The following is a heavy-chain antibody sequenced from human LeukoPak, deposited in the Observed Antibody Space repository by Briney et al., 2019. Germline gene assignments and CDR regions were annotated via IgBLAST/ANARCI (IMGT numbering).Heavy chain of an antibody. J-gene: IGHJ6*02. V-gene: IGHV3-33*01. CDR3: ARGYPGHPSSSWSHYRIDG. D-gene: IGHD6-13*01. CDR2: IWYDGSNK. CDR1: GFTFSSYG. Sequence: GRSLRLSCAASGFTFSSYGMHWVRQAPGKGLEWVAVIWYDGSNKYYADSVKGRFTISRDNSKNTLYLQMNSLRAEDTAVYYCARGYPGHPSSSWSHYRIDGWGPGTTVNVSS.